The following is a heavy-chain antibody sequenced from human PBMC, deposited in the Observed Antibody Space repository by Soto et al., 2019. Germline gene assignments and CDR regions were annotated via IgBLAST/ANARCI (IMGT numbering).Heavy chain of an antibody. Sequence: QVQLVQSGAEVKKPGSSVKVSCKTSGGTLSDYTISWVRQAPGQGLEWMGRIIPVLGIANTAQKFQGRVTITADKSTSKVYMELSSLRSEDTAVYYCARGRRGITLVRGVILDYWGQGTPVTVSS. J-gene: IGHJ4*02. CDR3: ARGRRGITLVRGVILDY. V-gene: IGHV1-69*02. CDR1: GGTLSDYT. D-gene: IGHD3-10*01. CDR2: IIPVLGIA.